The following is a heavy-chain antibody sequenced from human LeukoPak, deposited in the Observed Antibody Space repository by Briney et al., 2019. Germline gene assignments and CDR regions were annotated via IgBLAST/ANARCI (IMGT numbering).Heavy chain of an antibody. Sequence: PSETLSLTCAVSGGSISSSNWWSWVRQPPGKRLEWIGEIYHSGSTNYNPSLKSRVTISVDKSKNQFSLKLSSVTAADTAVYYCARVRYRYSGSYPFDYWGQGTLVTVSS. CDR1: GGSISSSNW. J-gene: IGHJ4*02. V-gene: IGHV4-4*02. D-gene: IGHD1-26*01. CDR3: ARVRYRYSGSYPFDY. CDR2: IYHSGST.